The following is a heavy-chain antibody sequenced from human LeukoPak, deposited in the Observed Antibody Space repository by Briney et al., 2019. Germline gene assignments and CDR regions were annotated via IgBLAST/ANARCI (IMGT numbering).Heavy chain of an antibody. CDR1: GFTFSSYG. CDR2: IRYDGSNK. CDR3: NVYGSGSLAYYFDY. Sequence: GGSLRLSCAASGFTFSSYGMHWVRQAPGKGLEWVAFIRYDGSNKYYADSVKGRFTISRDNSKNTLYLQMNSLRAEDTAVYYCNVYGSGSLAYYFDYWGQGTLVTVSS. D-gene: IGHD3-10*01. J-gene: IGHJ4*02. V-gene: IGHV3-30*02.